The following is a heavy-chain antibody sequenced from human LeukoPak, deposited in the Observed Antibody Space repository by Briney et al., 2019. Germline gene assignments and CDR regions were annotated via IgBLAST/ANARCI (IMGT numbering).Heavy chain of an antibody. CDR2: SDHSGST. CDR3: ERNRAFDI. J-gene: IGHJ3*02. Sequence: PSETLSLTCTVSGGSITDYYWNWIRQPPGKGLEWIGYSDHSGSTNYNPSLKSRVTISADTSKNQISLKLSSVTAADTAVYHCERNRAFDIWGQGTMVTVSS. V-gene: IGHV4-59*01. CDR1: GGSITDYY.